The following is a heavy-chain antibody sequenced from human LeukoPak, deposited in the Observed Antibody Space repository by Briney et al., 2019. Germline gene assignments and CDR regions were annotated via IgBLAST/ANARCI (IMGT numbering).Heavy chain of an antibody. D-gene: IGHD6-19*01. CDR1: GFTCGDYG. CDR3: ARIYSSGWYPNRYFDL. Sequence: GGSLSLSCALSGFTCGDYGVRWVPQAPGKGRECVSDIYGRGGSTGYADCVKRRFTISRDNAKNSLYLQMNSLRAEDTALYYCARIYSSGWYPNRYFDLWGRGTLVTVSS. V-gene: IGHV3-20*04. CDR2: IYGRGGST. J-gene: IGHJ2*01.